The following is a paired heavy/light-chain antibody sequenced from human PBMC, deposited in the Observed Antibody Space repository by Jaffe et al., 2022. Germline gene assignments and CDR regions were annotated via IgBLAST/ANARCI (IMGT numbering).Heavy chain of an antibody. D-gene: IGHD3-10*01. CDR3: AGPSYGSKPRRGDGAFDI. CDR1: GGSISSSSYY. Sequence: QLQLQESGPGLVKPSETLSLTCTVSGGSISSSSYYWGWIRQPPGKGLEWIGSIYYSGSTYYNPSLKSRVTISVDTSKNQFSLKLSSVTAADTAVYYCAGPSYGSKPRRGDGAFDIWGQGTMVTVSS. J-gene: IGHJ3*02. V-gene: IGHV4-39*01. CDR2: IYYSGST.
Light chain of an antibody. Sequence: QSVLTQPPSASGTPGQRVTISCSGSSSNIGSNYVYWYQQLPGTAPKLLIYRNNQRPSGVPDRFSGSKSGTSASLAISGLRSEDEADYYCAAWDDSLSGQFIWVFGGGTKLTVL. J-gene: IGLJ3*02. V-gene: IGLV1-47*01. CDR1: SSNIGSNY. CDR3: AAWDDSLSGQFIWV. CDR2: RNN.